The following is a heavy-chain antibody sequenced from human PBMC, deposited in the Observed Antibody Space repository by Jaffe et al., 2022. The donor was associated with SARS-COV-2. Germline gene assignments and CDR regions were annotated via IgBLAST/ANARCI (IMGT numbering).Heavy chain of an antibody. Sequence: EVQLLESGGGLVQPGGSLRLSCAASGFTFSSYAMSWVRQAPGKGLEWVSAISGSGGSTYYADSVKGRFTISRDNSKNTLYLQMNSLRAEDTAVYYCAKGVFPTVTTEGDYFDYWGQGTLVTVSS. V-gene: IGHV3-23*01. CDR3: AKGVFPTVTTEGDYFDY. CDR2: ISGSGGST. J-gene: IGHJ4*02. D-gene: IGHD4-17*01. CDR1: GFTFSSYA.